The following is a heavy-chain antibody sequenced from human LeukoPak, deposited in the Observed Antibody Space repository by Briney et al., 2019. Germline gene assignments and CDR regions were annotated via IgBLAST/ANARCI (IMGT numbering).Heavy chain of an antibody. Sequence: SETLSLTCAVYGGSFSGYYWSWIRQPPGKGLEWIGEINHSGSTNYNPSLKSRVTISVDTSKNQFSLKLSSVTAADTAVYYCARGLGRTKWLIDYWGQGTLVIVSS. CDR1: GGSFSGYY. D-gene: IGHD5-12*01. CDR2: INHSGST. V-gene: IGHV4-34*01. CDR3: ARGLGRTKWLIDY. J-gene: IGHJ4*02.